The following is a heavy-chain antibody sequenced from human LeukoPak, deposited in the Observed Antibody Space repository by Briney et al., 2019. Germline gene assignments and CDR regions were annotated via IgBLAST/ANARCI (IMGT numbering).Heavy chain of an antibody. CDR1: GGSISSGDYY. CDR2: IYYSGST. CDR3: ARHDWHYDFWSGHLQTFDP. Sequence: SETLSLTCTVSGGSISSGDYYWGWIRQPPGKGLEWIGSIYYSGSTYYNPSLKSRVTISVDTSKNQFSLKLSSVTAADTAVYYCARHDWHYDFWSGHLQTFDPWGQGTLVTVSS. D-gene: IGHD3-3*01. J-gene: IGHJ5*02. V-gene: IGHV4-39*01.